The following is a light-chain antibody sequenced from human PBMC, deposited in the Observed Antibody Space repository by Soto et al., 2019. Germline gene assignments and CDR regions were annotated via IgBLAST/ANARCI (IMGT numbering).Light chain of an antibody. CDR3: QQYGSSPVT. J-gene: IGKJ2*01. Sequence: EIVLTQSPGTLSLSPGERATLSCRASQSVSSSYLAWYQQKPGQAPRLLIYGASSRATGIPDRFSGSGSGTDFTLTISRLETEDFAVYYCQQYGSSPVTFGQGTKLEIK. CDR1: QSVSSSY. V-gene: IGKV3-20*01. CDR2: GAS.